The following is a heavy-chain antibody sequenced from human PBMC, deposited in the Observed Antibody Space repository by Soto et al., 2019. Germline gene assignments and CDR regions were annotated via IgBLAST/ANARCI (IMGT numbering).Heavy chain of an antibody. V-gene: IGHV1-69*04. CDR1: GGTFSSYT. Sequence: ASVKVSCKASGGTFSSYTISWVRQAPGQGLEWMGRIIPILGIANYAQKFQGRVTITADKSTSTAYMELSSLRSEDTAVYYCARDPGDYDILTGQYYWGQGTLVTVSS. J-gene: IGHJ4*02. CDR2: IIPILGIA. CDR3: ARDPGDYDILTGQYY. D-gene: IGHD3-9*01.